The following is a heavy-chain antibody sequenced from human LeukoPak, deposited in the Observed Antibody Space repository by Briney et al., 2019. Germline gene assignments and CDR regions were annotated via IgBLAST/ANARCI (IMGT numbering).Heavy chain of an antibody. Sequence: RASVKVSCKASGGTFSSYAISWVRQAPGQGLEWMGGIIPIFGTANYAQKFQGRVTITTDESTSTAYMELSSLRSEDTDVYYCASVSNRGYYDILTGYYYMDVWGKGTTVTVSS. J-gene: IGHJ6*03. CDR2: IIPIFGTA. CDR3: ASVSNRGYYDILTGYYYMDV. CDR1: GGTFSSYA. D-gene: IGHD3-9*01. V-gene: IGHV1-69*05.